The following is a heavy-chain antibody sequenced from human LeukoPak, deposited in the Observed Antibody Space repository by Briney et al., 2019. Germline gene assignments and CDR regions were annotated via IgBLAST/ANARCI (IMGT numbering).Heavy chain of an antibody. CDR2: IGSSGSTI. V-gene: IGHV3-48*01. CDR3: ARGRMGSGGFDY. Sequence: QSGGSLRLSCAASGFTFSGYIMNWVRQAPGKGLEWVPDIGSSGSTINYADSVKGRFTISRDNAKNSLYLQMDSLRAEDTAVYYCARGRMGSGGFDYWGQGTLVTVSS. D-gene: IGHD6-19*01. CDR1: GFTFSGYI. J-gene: IGHJ4*02.